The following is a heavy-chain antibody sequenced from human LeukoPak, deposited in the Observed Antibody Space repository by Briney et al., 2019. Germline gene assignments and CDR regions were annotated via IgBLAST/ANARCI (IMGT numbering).Heavy chain of an antibody. CDR3: ARGYCSSSSCPLNDY. D-gene: IGHD2-2*01. J-gene: IGHJ4*02. Sequence: GGSLRLSCAASGFTFSDYYMSWIRQAPGKGLEWVSYIRSSSSYTKYADSVKGRFTISRDNAKNSPYLQMNSLRAEDTAVYYCARGYCSSSSCPLNDYWGQGTLVTVSS. V-gene: IGHV3-11*05. CDR2: IRSSSSYT. CDR1: GFTFSDYY.